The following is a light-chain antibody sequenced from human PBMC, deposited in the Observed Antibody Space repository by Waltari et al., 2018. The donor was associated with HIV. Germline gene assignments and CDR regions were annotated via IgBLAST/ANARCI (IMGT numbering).Light chain of an antibody. CDR3: AAWDDNLNGL. CDR1: RSNIGTNV. CDR2: YNN. J-gene: IGLJ2*01. V-gene: IGLV1-44*01. Sequence: QSVLTQPPSASGTPGQRVTISCSGRRSNIGTNVVNWYQQLPGSAPKLLISYNNQRPSGVPDRFSGSKSGTSACLAISGLQSEDEADYYCAAWDDNLNGLFGGGTKLTVL.